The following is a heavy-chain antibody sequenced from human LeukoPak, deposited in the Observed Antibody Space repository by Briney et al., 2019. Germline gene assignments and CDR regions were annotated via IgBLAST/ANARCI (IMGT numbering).Heavy chain of an antibody. CDR2: IYNSGST. J-gene: IGHJ4*02. Sequence: SQTLSLTCTVSGGSISSGSYYWSWIRQPPGKGLEWIGYIYNSGSTYYNPSLRSRVAISIDTSKNRFSLRLDSVTAADTAVYFCATTARHCSEYWGQGTLVTVSS. D-gene: IGHD6-6*01. CDR3: ATTARHCSEY. CDR1: GGSISSGSYY. V-gene: IGHV4-30-4*08.